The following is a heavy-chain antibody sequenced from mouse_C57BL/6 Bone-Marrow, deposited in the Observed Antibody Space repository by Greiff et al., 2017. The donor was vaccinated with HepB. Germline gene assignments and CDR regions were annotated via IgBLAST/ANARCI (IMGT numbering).Heavy chain of an antibody. V-gene: IGHV1-72*01. J-gene: IGHJ1*03. CDR1: GYTFTSYW. Sequence: VQLQQPGAELVKPGASVKLSCKASGYTFTSYWMHWVKQRPGRGLEWIGRIDPNSGRTKYNEKFKSKATLTVDKPSSTAYMQLSSLTSEDSAVYYCARSDNYYGSSRYFDVWGTGTTVTVSS. D-gene: IGHD1-1*01. CDR2: IDPNSGRT. CDR3: ARSDNYYGSSRYFDV.